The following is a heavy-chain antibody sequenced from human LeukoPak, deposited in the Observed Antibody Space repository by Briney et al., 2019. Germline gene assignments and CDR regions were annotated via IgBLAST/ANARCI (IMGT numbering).Heavy chain of an antibody. CDR2: ISAYNGNT. J-gene: IGHJ4*02. V-gene: IGHV1-18*01. CDR1: GYTFTSYG. CDR3: ACRVIPTYYYDSWSIEEDY. D-gene: IGHD3-10*01. Sequence: GASVKVSCKASGYTFTSYGISWVRQAPGQGLEWMGWISAYNGNTNYAQKLQGRVTITADESTSTAYMELSSLRSEDTAVYYCACRVIPTYYYDSWSIEEDYWGQGTLVTVSS.